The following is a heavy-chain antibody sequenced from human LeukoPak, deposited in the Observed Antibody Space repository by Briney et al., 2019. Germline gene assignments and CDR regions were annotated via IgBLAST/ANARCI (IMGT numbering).Heavy chain of an antibody. CDR1: GFTFSSYS. Sequence: PGGSLRLSCAASGFTFSSYSMNWVRQAPGKGLEWVSSISSSSSYIYYADSVKGRFTISRDNAKNSLYLQMNSLRAEDTAVYYCARDQGSPVAIGRIWLGELGYYGMDVWGQGTTVTVSS. V-gene: IGHV3-21*01. CDR3: ARDQGSPVAIGRIWLGELGYYGMDV. CDR2: ISSSSSYI. D-gene: IGHD3-10*01. J-gene: IGHJ6*02.